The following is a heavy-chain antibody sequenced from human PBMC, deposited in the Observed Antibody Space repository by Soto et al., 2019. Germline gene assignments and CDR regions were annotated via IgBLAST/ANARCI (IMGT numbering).Heavy chain of an antibody. J-gene: IGHJ5*02. CDR3: ARVLYSSGWWSWFDP. Sequence: SETLSLTCTVSGGSISSSSYYWGWTRQPPGKGLEWIGSIYYSGSTYYNPSLKSRVTISVDTSKNQFSLKLSSVTAADTAVYYCARVLYSSGWWSWFDPWGQGTLVTVSS. V-gene: IGHV4-39*01. CDR1: GGSISSSSYY. D-gene: IGHD6-19*01. CDR2: IYYSGST.